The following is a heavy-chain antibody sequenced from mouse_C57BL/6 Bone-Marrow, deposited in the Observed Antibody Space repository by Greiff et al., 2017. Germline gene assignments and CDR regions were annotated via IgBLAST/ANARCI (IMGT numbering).Heavy chain of an antibody. V-gene: IGHV14-3*01. Sequence: VQLQQSVAELVRPGASVSLSCTASGFYIKNTYMHWVKQRPEQGLEWIGRIDPANGNTKYAPKIQGKATITADTYYNTSYLQLSSLTSEDTAIYYCAREGACYWYFDVWGTGTTVTVSS. CDR3: AREGACYWYFDV. J-gene: IGHJ1*03. D-gene: IGHD3-3*01. CDR1: GFYIKNTY. CDR2: IDPANGNT.